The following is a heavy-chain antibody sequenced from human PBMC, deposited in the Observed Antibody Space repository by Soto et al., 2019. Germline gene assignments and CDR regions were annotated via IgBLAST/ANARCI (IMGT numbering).Heavy chain of an antibody. CDR1: GYIFVKYG. V-gene: IGHV1-18*01. CDR3: VMVDNYVTPTPQDV. CDR2: ISPYTGNT. Sequence: QVQLVQSGDEVKKPGASVKVSCKASGYIFVKYGIAWVRQAPGQGLEWMGWISPYTGNTHSATKVQGRLTMTTDTSTSTAYMDLGSLTSDDTAVYYCVMVDNYVTPTPQDVWGQGTTGTFS. J-gene: IGHJ6*02. D-gene: IGHD3-16*01.